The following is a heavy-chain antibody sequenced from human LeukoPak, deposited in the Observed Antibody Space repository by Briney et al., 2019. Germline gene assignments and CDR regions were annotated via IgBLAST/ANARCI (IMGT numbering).Heavy chain of an antibody. CDR1: GGSISSGDYY. Sequence: SETLSLTCTVSGGSISSGDYYWSWIRQPPGKGLEWIGYIYYSGSTYYNPSLKSRVTISVDTSKNQFSLKLSSVTAADTAVYYCARSDDYEPYYFDHWGQGTLVTVSS. D-gene: IGHD4-17*01. CDR3: ARSDDYEPYYFDH. J-gene: IGHJ4*02. CDR2: IYYSGST. V-gene: IGHV4-30-4*01.